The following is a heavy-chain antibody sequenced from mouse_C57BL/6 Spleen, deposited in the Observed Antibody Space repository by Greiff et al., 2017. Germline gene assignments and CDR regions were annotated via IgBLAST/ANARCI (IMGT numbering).Heavy chain of an antibody. Sequence: EVHLVESGGGLVKPGGSLKLSCAASGFTFSSYAMSWVRQTPEKRLEWVATISDGGSYTYYPDNVKGRFTISRDNAKNNLYLQMSHLKSEDTAMYYCARGGLYYYDAMDYWGQGTSGTVSS. CDR3: ARGGLYYYDAMDY. CDR1: GFTFSSYA. CDR2: ISDGGSYT. D-gene: IGHD1-1*01. V-gene: IGHV5-4*01. J-gene: IGHJ4*01.